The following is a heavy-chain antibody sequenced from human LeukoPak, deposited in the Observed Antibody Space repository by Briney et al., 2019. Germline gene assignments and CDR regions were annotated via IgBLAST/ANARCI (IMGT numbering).Heavy chain of an antibody. CDR3: AREIYCSGDSCYPADY. Sequence: SETLSLTCTVSGYSISSGYYWGWIRQPPGKGLEWIGRIYHSGSTYYNPSLKSRVTISVDTSKNQFSLKLSSVTAADTAVYYCAREIYCSGDSCYPADYWGQGTLVTVSS. J-gene: IGHJ4*02. CDR2: IYHSGST. V-gene: IGHV4-38-2*02. CDR1: GYSISSGYY. D-gene: IGHD2-15*01.